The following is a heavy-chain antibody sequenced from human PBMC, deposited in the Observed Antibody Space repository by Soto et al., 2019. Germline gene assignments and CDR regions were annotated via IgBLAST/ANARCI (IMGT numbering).Heavy chain of an antibody. CDR2: ISSNGGST. J-gene: IGHJ4*02. Sequence: GGSLRLSCAASGFTFSSDPMHWVRQAPGKGLEYVSAISSNGGSTYYANSVKGRFTISRDNSKNTLYLQMGSLRAEDMAVYYCAREVSYDFWSGQSLDHWGQGTLVTGSS. CDR3: AREVSYDFWSGQSLDH. CDR1: GFTFSSDP. D-gene: IGHD3-3*01. V-gene: IGHV3-64*01.